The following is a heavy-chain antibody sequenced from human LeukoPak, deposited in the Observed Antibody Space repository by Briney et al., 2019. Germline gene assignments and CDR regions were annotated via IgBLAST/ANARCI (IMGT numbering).Heavy chain of an antibody. CDR3: ARGRGDGYNYHDY. Sequence: KPSETLSLTCAVYGGSFSGYYWSWIRQPPGKGLEWIGEINHSGSTNYNPSLKSRVTISVDTSKNQFSLKLSSVTAADTAVYYCARGRGDGYNYHDYWGQGTLVTVSS. D-gene: IGHD5-24*01. CDR2: INHSGST. V-gene: IGHV4-34*01. J-gene: IGHJ4*02. CDR1: GGSFSGYY.